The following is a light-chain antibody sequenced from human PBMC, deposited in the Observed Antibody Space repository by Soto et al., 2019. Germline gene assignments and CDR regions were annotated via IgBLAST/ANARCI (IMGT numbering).Light chain of an antibody. CDR2: AAS. J-gene: IGKJ4*01. V-gene: IGKV1-39*01. CDR3: QQSNSTPLT. Sequence: DIQMTQSPSSLSASVGDRVTITCRAGQSISNYLNWYQHKSGKAPKLLIYAASSLQSGVPSRFSGSGSGTDFTLTISSLQPEDFATYYCQQSNSTPLTFGGGTKVEIK. CDR1: QSISNY.